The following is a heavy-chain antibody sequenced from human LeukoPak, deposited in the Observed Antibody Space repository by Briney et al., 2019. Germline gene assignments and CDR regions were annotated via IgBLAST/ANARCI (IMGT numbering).Heavy chain of an antibody. V-gene: IGHV4-61*02. CDR2: IYTSGST. CDR1: GGSISSGSYY. Sequence: SETLSLTCTVSGGSISSGSYYWSWIRQPAGKGLEWIGRIYTSGSTNYNPSLKSRVTISVDTSKNQFSLKLSSVTAADTAVYYCARDNRYDGYSSSSVFYYYYYMDVWGKGTTVTVSS. J-gene: IGHJ6*03. CDR3: ARDNRYDGYSSSSVFYYYYYMDV. D-gene: IGHD6-6*01.